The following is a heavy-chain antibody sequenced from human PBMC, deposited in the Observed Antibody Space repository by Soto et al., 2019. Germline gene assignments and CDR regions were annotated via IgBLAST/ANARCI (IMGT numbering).Heavy chain of an antibody. J-gene: IGHJ4*02. V-gene: IGHV3-9*01. CDR2: ISWNSGSI. D-gene: IGHD2-15*01. CDR1: GFTFDDYA. CDR3: AKGFERYGSGGSCYFDY. Sequence: EVQLVESGGGLVQPGRSLRLSCAASGFTFDDYAMHWVRQAPGQGLEWVSGISWNSGSIGYADSGKGRFAISRDNAKKSLYLQMNSLRAEHTALYYCAKGFERYGSGGSCYFDYWGQGTLVTVSS.